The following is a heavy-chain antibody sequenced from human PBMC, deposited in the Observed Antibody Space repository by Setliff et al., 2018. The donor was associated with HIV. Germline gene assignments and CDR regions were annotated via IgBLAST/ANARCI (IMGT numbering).Heavy chain of an antibody. Sequence: PGGSLRLSCAVSGLTFSRYGFHWVRQVPGKGLDWVTFIQYDESNKYYGDSVRGRFTLSRDNSKNTLYLQMSSLTSEDTAVYYCARGQFIPAAEREAYFDYWGQGTLVTVSS. V-gene: IGHV3-30*02. CDR1: GLTFSRYG. D-gene: IGHD6-13*01. CDR3: ARGQFIPAAEREAYFDY. J-gene: IGHJ4*02. CDR2: IQYDESNK.